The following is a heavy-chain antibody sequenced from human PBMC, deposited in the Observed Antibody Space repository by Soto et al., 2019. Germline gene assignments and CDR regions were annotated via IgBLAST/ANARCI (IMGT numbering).Heavy chain of an antibody. CDR1: GFTFSDYA. CDR3: AKGGRQWLVTSDFNC. D-gene: IGHD6-19*01. Sequence: VQLVESGGGVVQPGRSLRLSCAASGFTFSDYAMHWVRQAPGKGLEWVAVVSHDGRNTHYADSVQGRFTISRDSSKNTVSREMTSLRAEDTAVYYWAKGGRQWLVTSDFNCWGQGALVTVSP. J-gene: IGHJ4*02. V-gene: IGHV3-30*18. CDR2: VSHDGRNT.